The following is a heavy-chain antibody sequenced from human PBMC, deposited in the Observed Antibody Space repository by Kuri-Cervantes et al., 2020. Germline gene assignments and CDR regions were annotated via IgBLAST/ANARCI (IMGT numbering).Heavy chain of an antibody. D-gene: IGHD1-26*01. V-gene: IGHV4-61*08. CDR3: ARVGATSTRYYYYGMDV. CDR2: IYYSGST. Sequence: SETLSLTCTVSGGSISSGDYYWSWIRQPPGKGLEWIGYIYYSGSTNYNPSLKSRVTISVDTSKNQFSLKLSSVTAADTAVYYCARVGATSTRYYYYGMDVWGQGTTVTVSS. CDR1: GGSISSGDYY. J-gene: IGHJ6*02.